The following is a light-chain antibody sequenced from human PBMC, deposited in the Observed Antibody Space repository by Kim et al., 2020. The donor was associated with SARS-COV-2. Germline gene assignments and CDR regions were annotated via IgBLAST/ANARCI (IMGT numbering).Light chain of an antibody. Sequence: SYELTQPPSVSVSPGQTASITCSGDELGDKYVCWYQRKPGQSPLLVMYKDDKRPSEIPERFSGSNSGNTATLTISGTQAMDEADYFCQTWDNNIVVFGGG. CDR2: KDD. V-gene: IGLV3-1*01. CDR1: ELGDKY. CDR3: QTWDNNIVV. J-gene: IGLJ2*01.